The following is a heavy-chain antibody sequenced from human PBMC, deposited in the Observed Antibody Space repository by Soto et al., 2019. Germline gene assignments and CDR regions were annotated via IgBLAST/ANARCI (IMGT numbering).Heavy chain of an antibody. Sequence: EEQLVETGGGLIQPGGSLRLSCAASGFTVSINYMSWVRQAPGKGLEWVSVIYSGGDRYYADSVKGRFTISRDNPKNMVYLQMNSLRPEDTAVYYCARPAPYYGMDVWGQGTTVTVSS. V-gene: IGHV3-53*02. CDR2: IYSGGDR. J-gene: IGHJ6*02. CDR1: GFTVSINY. CDR3: ARPAPYYGMDV.